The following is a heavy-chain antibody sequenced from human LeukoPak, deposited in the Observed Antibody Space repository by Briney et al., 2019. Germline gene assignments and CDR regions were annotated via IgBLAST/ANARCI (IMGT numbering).Heavy chain of an antibody. CDR1: GFTVSSYY. D-gene: IGHD6-13*01. Sequence: GGSLRLSCAASGFTVSSYYMNWVRQAPGKGLEWVAVISHDGNNKYYADSVKGRFTISRDNSKNTLYLQMNSLRAEDTAVYYCANAGRDSSSTISCGMDVWGQGTTVTVSS. V-gene: IGHV3-30*18. CDR2: ISHDGNNK. J-gene: IGHJ6*02. CDR3: ANAGRDSSSTISCGMDV.